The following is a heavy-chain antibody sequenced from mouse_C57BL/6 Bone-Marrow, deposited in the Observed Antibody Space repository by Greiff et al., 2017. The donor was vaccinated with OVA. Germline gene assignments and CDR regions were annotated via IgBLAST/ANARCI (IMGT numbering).Heavy chain of an antibody. D-gene: IGHD2-3*01. J-gene: IGHJ3*01. V-gene: IGHV1-69*01. CDR1: GYTFTSYW. Sequence: QVHVKQPGAELVMPGASVKLSCKASGYTFTSYWMHWVKQRPGQGLEWIGEIDPSDSYTNYNQKFKGKSTLTVDNSSSTAYMQLSSLTSEDSAVYYCAREGRLLPAWFAYWGQGTLVTVSA. CDR2: IDPSDSYT. CDR3: AREGRLLPAWFAY.